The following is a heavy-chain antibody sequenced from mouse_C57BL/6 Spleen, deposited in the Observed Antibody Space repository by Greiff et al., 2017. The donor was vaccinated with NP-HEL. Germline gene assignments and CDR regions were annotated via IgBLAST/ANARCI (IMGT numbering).Heavy chain of an antibody. CDR2: IYPGDGDT. D-gene: IGHD1-1*01. CDR1: GYAFSSSW. Sequence: VQLQQSGPELVKPGASVKISCKASGYAFSSSWMNWVKQRPGKGLEWIGRIYPGDGDTNYNGKFKGKATLTADKYSSTAYMQLSSLTSEDSAVYFCAREGDYYGSTYYFDYWGQGTTLTVSS. J-gene: IGHJ2*01. CDR3: AREGDYYGSTYYFDY. V-gene: IGHV1-82*01.